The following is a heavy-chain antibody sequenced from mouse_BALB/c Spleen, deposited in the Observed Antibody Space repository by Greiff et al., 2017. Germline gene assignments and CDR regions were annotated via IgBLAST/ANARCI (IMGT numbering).Heavy chain of an antibody. CDR1: GFTFSSYA. CDR3: ARGAYRYDGYAMDY. J-gene: IGHJ4*01. D-gene: IGHD2-14*01. V-gene: IGHV5-6-5*01. CDR2: ISSGGST. Sequence: EVMLVESGGGLVKPGGSLKLSCAASGFTFSSYAMSWVRQTPEKRLEWVASISSGGSTYYPDSVKGRFTISRDNARNILYLQMSSLRSEDTAMYYCARGAYRYDGYAMDYWGQGTSVTVSS.